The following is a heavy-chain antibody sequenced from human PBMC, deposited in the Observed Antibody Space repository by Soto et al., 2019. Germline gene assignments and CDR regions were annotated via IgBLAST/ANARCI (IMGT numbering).Heavy chain of an antibody. V-gene: IGHV3-23*01. Sequence: EVQLLESGGGLIQPGGSLRLSCAGSGFTFSDYGMNWVRQAPGKGLEWVSGLTWGGSAYYAESVRGRFTISRDNSKSILYVQMNSLRVEDTAVYYCAKGRTSSTYDGMDVWGQGTPVTVSS. CDR3: AKGRTSSTYDGMDV. CDR1: GFTFSDYG. CDR2: LTWGGSA. J-gene: IGHJ6*02. D-gene: IGHD6-6*01.